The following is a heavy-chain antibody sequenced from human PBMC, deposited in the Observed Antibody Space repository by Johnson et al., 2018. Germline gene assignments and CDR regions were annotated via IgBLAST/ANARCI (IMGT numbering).Heavy chain of an antibody. CDR1: GFTVSSNY. CDR2: IYSGGST. CDR3: ARDWLGGFDSSGYYPEYCQH. J-gene: IGHJ1*01. D-gene: IGHD3-22*01. V-gene: IGHV3-66*02. Sequence: EVQLVESGGGLVQPGGSLRLSCAASGFTVSSNYMSWVRQAPGKGLEWVSVIYSGGSTYYADSVKGRFTISRDNSKNTLYLQMNSLRAEDTAVYDCARDWLGGFDSSGYYPEYCQHWGQGTLVTVSS.